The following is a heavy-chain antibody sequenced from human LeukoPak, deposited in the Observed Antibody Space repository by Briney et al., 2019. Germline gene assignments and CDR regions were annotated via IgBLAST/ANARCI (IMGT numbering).Heavy chain of an antibody. J-gene: IGHJ6*03. CDR3: ARGRGVPAAMWYPYYYYMDV. D-gene: IGHD2-2*01. CDR2: MNPNSGNT. V-gene: IGHV1-8*03. CDR1: GYTFTSYD. Sequence: ATVKVSCKASGYTFTSYDINWVRQATGQGLEWMGWMNPNSGNTGYAQKFQGRVTITRNTSISTAYMELSSLRSEDTAVYYCARGRGVPAAMWYPYYYYMDVWGKGTTVTVSS.